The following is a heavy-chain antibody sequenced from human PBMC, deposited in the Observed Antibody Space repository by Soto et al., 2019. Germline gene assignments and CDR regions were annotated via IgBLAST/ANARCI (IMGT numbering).Heavy chain of an antibody. CDR1: GGSISSGDYY. J-gene: IGHJ5*02. Sequence: PSETLSLTCTVSGGSISSGDYYWSWIRQPPGKGLEWIGYIYYSGSTYYNPSLKSRVTISVDTSKNQFPLKLSSVTAADTAVYYCARAPRDFWSGHHPNPWFDPWGQGTLVTVSS. D-gene: IGHD3-3*01. V-gene: IGHV4-30-4*01. CDR2: IYYSGST. CDR3: ARAPRDFWSGHHPNPWFDP.